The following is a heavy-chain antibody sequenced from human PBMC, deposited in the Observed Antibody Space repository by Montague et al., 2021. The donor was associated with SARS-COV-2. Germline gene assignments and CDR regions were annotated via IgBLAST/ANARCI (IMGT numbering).Heavy chain of an antibody. CDR1: SGSIISSGYY. V-gene: IGHV4-39*02. Sequence: SETLSLSCSVSSGSIISSGYYWGWIRQPPGKELEWIGNIYYSGTTYYNPSLQSRVTISVDTSTNHLSLRLSSVTAADTAVYFCARGMIRGVTTRFDYWGQGSKVTVSS. CDR3: ARGMIRGVTTRFDY. D-gene: IGHD3-10*01. CDR2: IYYSGTT. J-gene: IGHJ4*02.